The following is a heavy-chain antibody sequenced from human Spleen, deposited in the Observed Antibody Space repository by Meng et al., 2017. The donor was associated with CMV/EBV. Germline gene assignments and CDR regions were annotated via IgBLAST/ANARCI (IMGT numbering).Heavy chain of an antibody. CDR1: GFTFSSYA. Sequence: AAAGFTFSSYAMSGFRQAPGKGLEWVSGISGSGGSTYYADSVKGRFTISRDNPTHTLFLQLNSLRADDTAVYYCAKASPFTIPFDPWGQGTLVTVSS. J-gene: IGHJ5*02. CDR3: AKASPFTIPFDP. CDR2: ISGSGGST. D-gene: IGHD5-24*01. V-gene: IGHV3-23*01.